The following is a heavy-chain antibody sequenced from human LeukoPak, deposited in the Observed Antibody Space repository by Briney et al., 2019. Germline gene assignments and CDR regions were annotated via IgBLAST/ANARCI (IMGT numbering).Heavy chain of an antibody. Sequence: GSLRLSCAATGFTFSSYGMHWVRQAPGKGLEWVAFIRYDGSNKYYADSVKGRLTISRDNSKNTLYLQMNSLRAEDTAVYYCAKDRSSGWYLPFDYWGQGTLVTVSS. D-gene: IGHD6-19*01. CDR1: GFTFSSYG. J-gene: IGHJ4*02. CDR2: IRYDGSNK. CDR3: AKDRSSGWYLPFDY. V-gene: IGHV3-30*02.